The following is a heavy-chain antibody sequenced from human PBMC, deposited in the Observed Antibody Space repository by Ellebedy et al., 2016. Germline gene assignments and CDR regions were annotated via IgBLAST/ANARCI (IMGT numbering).Heavy chain of an antibody. CDR3: SRHTDYALDY. J-gene: IGHJ4*02. CDR1: GFTFSSYW. D-gene: IGHD4-17*01. V-gene: IGHV3-7*02. CDR2: IKQDGSEK. Sequence: GGSLRLSCAASGFTFSSYWMSWVRQAPGKGLEWVANIKQDGSEKYYADSVKGRFTISRDNSKNTLYLQMNSLRAEDTAVYYCSRHTDYALDYWGQGALVTVSS.